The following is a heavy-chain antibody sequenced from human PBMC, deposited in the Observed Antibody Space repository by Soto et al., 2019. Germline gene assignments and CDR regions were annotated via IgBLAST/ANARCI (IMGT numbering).Heavy chain of an antibody. D-gene: IGHD2-2*01. V-gene: IGHV3-23*01. Sequence: GGSLRLSCAASGFTFTTHAMSWVRQAPGKGLEWVSAISGSGGSTYYADSVKGRFTISRDNSKNTLYLQMNSLRAEDTAVYYCAKDQLVPAAIWVDGMDVWGQGTTVTVSS. CDR3: AKDQLVPAAIWVDGMDV. J-gene: IGHJ6*02. CDR2: ISGSGGST. CDR1: GFTFTTHA.